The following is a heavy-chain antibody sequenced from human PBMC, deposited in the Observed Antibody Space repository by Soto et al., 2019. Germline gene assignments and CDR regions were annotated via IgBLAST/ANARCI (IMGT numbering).Heavy chain of an antibody. CDR1: GGSFSGYY. CDR2: INHSGST. Sequence: SETLSLTCAVYGGSFSGYYWSWIRQPPGKGLEWIGEINHSGSTNYNPSLKSRVTISVDTSKNQFSLKLSSVTAADTAVYYCARGSDCSGGSCYGLRRTGGNYYYYMDVWGKGTTVTVSS. V-gene: IGHV4-34*01. J-gene: IGHJ6*03. D-gene: IGHD2-15*01. CDR3: ARGSDCSGGSCYGLRRTGGNYYYYMDV.